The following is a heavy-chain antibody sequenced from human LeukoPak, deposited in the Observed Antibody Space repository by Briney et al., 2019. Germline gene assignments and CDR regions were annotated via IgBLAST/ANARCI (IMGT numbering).Heavy chain of an antibody. Sequence: GGSLRLSCAASGFTFRSYGMHWVRQAPGKGLEWVAVISYDGSKKYYADSVKGRFTISRDNSKNTLYLQMNSLRAEDTAVYYCAKDPTRDGYSIDYWGQGTLVTVSS. CDR1: GFTFRSYG. D-gene: IGHD5-24*01. CDR3: AKDPTRDGYSIDY. J-gene: IGHJ4*02. V-gene: IGHV3-30*18. CDR2: ISYDGSKK.